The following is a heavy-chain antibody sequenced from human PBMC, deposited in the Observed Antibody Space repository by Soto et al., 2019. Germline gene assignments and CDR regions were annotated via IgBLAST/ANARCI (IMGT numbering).Heavy chain of an antibody. Sequence: ASVKVSCKTSGYTFNTYGINWVRQAPGQGLELMGWISAYDGKTTYAEKFQVRVTLTTDTSTSTAYMELRGLRSDDTAIYYCARDPHEFWTSYWFDPWGQGTPVTVSS. D-gene: IGHD3-3*01. CDR2: ISAYDGKT. V-gene: IGHV1-18*01. CDR1: GYTFNTYG. CDR3: ARDPHEFWTSYWFDP. J-gene: IGHJ5*02.